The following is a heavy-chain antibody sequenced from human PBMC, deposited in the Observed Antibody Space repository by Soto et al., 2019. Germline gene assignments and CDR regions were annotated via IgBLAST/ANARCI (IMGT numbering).Heavy chain of an antibody. D-gene: IGHD3-22*01. CDR2: IIPIFGTA. V-gene: IGHV1-69*13. J-gene: IGHJ4*02. Sequence: GASVKVSCKASGGTFSSYAISWVRQAPGQGLEWMGGIIPIFGTANYAQKFQGRVTITADESTSTAYMELSSLRSEDTAVYYCARMATYYYDSSGYSLLNWGQGTLVTVSS. CDR3: ARMATYYYDSSGYSLLN. CDR1: GGTFSSYA.